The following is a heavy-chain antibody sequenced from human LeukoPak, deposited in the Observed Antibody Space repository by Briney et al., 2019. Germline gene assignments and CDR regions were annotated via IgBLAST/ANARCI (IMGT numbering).Heavy chain of an antibody. Sequence: ASVKVSCKASGYTFTGYYMHWVRQAPGQGLEWMGWINPNSGDTHYAQKFQGRVTMTRDTSINTAYMELSRLRSDDTAVYYCARDQAFVYCSGGTCYDDYWGQGSLVTVSS. CDR3: ARDQAFVYCSGGTCYDDY. D-gene: IGHD2-15*01. J-gene: IGHJ4*02. CDR1: GYTFTGYY. CDR2: INPNSGDT. V-gene: IGHV1-2*02.